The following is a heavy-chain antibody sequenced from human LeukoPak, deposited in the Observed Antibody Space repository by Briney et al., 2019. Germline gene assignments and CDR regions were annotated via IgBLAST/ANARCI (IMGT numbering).Heavy chain of an antibody. J-gene: IGHJ4*02. CDR2: ISGDGGST. CDR3: AKDMVDYYDSSGYFDY. V-gene: IGHV3-43*02. D-gene: IGHD3-22*01. Sequence: PGGSLRLSCAASGFTFSSYGMHWVRQAPGKGLEWVSLISGDGGSTYYADSVKGRFTISRDNSKNSLYLQMNSLRTEDTALYYCAKDMVDYYDSSGYFDYWGQGTLVTVSS. CDR1: GFTFSSYG.